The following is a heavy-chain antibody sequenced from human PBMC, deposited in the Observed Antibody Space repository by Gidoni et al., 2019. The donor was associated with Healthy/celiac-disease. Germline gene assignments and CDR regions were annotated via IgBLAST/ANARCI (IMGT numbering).Heavy chain of an antibody. D-gene: IGHD6-19*01. CDR3: ARCLAVAGTGLADY. CDR1: GGSISSSSYY. Sequence: QLQLQESGPGLVKPSETRSLTCTVSGGSISSSSYYWGWIRQAPGKGLEWIGSIYYSGSTYYHPSLKRRVTISVDTSKNQFSLKLSSVTAADTAVYYCARCLAVAGTGLADYWGQGTLVTVSS. V-gene: IGHV4-39*01. J-gene: IGHJ4*02. CDR2: IYYSGST.